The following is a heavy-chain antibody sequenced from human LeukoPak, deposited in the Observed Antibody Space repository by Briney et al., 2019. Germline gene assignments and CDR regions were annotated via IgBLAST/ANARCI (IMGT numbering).Heavy chain of an antibody. CDR1: GFTFSTYG. CDR2: IWYDGSIK. CDR3: ARAVGPFDI. V-gene: IGHV3-33*01. Sequence: GGSLRLSCAASGFTFSTYGMHWVRQAPGKGLEWVAVIWYDGSIKYYADSVKGRFTISRDNSKNTLYLQMNNLRAEDTAVYYCARAVGPFDIWGQGTLVIVSS. J-gene: IGHJ3*02.